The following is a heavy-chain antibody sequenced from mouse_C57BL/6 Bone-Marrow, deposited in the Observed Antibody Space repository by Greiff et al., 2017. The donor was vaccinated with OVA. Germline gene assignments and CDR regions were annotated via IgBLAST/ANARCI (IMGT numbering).Heavy chain of an antibody. D-gene: IGHD2-13*01. CDR1: GYTFTSYW. V-gene: IGHV1-64*01. Sequence: VQLQQPGAELVKPGASVKLSCKASGYTFTSYWMHWVKQRPGQGLEWIGMIHPNSGSTKYNEKFKSKATLTVDKSSSTAYMQLSRLTSEDSAVYYCARSGYRDYGGAMDYWGQGTSVTVSS. CDR3: ARSGYRDYGGAMDY. CDR2: IHPNSGST. J-gene: IGHJ4*01.